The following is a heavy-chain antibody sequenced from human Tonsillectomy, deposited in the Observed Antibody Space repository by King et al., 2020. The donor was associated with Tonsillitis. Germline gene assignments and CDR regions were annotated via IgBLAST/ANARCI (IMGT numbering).Heavy chain of an antibody. CDR2: IYYSGST. CDR1: GGSVSSGGYS. V-gene: IGHV4-30-4*07. D-gene: IGHD6-13*01. CDR3: ASQSRQLIPYYYYYGMDV. Sequence: VQLQESGPRLVKPSQTLSLTCAVSGGSVSSGGYSWSWIRQPPGRGLEWIGYIYYSGSTYYNPSLRSRVTISIDTSKNQFSLKLSSVTAADTAVYYCASQSRQLIPYYYYYGMDVWGQGTTVTVSS. J-gene: IGHJ6*02.